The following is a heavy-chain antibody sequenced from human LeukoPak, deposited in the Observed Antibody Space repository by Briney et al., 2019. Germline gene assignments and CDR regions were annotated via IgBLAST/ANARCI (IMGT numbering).Heavy chain of an antibody. D-gene: IGHD3-10*01. Sequence: GGSLRLSCAASGFTFGDYAMQWVRQAPGKGLEWVSLINLDATRTYYADSVKGRSTISRDNSKNSLSLQMNSLTPEDTALYYCAKERRGYYMDVWGKGTTVTVSS. CDR2: INLDATRT. CDR1: GFTFGDYA. CDR3: AKERRGYYMDV. J-gene: IGHJ6*03. V-gene: IGHV3-43D*04.